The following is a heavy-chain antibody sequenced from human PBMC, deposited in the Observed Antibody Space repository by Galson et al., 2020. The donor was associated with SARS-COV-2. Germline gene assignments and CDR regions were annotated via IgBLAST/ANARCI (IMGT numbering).Heavy chain of an antibody. Sequence: TGGSLRLSCAASGFTFHTYAMTWVRQAPGKGLEWVSGIGANGGSTYYADSVKGRFTVSRDNSKNTLYLQMNSLRVEDTAVYYCAKPAVPHTGSGGGHCYLPDYWGQGTLLTVSS. D-gene: IGHD2-21*01. V-gene: IGHV3-23*01. CDR1: GFTFHTYA. CDR3: AKPAVPHTGSGGGHCYLPDY. J-gene: IGHJ4*02. CDR2: IGANGGST.